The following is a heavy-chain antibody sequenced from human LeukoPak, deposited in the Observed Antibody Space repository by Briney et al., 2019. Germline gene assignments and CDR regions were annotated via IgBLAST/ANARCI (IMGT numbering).Heavy chain of an antibody. CDR1: GSSISSDYY. J-gene: IGHJ4*02. CDR3: ARDDQGDGYKYFDY. Sequence: PSETLSLTCSVSGSSISSDYYWGWVRQPPGKGLEWIGSIKHRGRSYYNPSLKSRVTISVDTSKNQFSLKLSSVTAADTAVYYCARDDQGDGYKYFDYWGQGTLVTVSS. V-gene: IGHV4-38-2*02. CDR2: IKHRGRS. D-gene: IGHD5-24*01.